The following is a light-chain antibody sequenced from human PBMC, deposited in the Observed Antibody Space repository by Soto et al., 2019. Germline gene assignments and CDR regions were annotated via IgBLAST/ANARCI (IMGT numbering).Light chain of an antibody. CDR1: QSVSSSY. CDR3: QQYGSSLWT. J-gene: IGKJ1*01. V-gene: IGKV3-20*01. CDR2: GAS. Sequence: EIVLTQSPGTLSLSPGESATLSCRASQSVSSSYLAWYQQKAGQAPRLLIHGASSRATGISDRFSGSGSGTDFVLTISRLEPEDFAVYYCQQYGSSLWTFGQGTQVESK.